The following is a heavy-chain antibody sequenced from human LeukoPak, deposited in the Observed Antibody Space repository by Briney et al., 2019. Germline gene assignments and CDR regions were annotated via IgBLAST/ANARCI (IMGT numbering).Heavy chain of an antibody. CDR3: ARDLIVVVNFDPPYFDY. D-gene: IGHD3-22*01. V-gene: IGHV1-18*01. J-gene: IGHJ4*02. CDR1: GYTFTSYG. CDR2: ISAYNGNT. Sequence: GASVKVSCKASGYTFTSYGISWVRQAPGQGLEWMGWISAYNGNTNYAQKLQGSVTMTTDTSTSTAYMELRSLRSDDTAVYYCARDLIVVVNFDPPYFDYWGQGTLVTVSS.